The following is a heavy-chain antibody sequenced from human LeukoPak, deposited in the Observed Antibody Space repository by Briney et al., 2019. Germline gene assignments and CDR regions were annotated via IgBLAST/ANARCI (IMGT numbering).Heavy chain of an antibody. D-gene: IGHD5-12*01. CDR3: AREPTSGREPTSGRPLDY. CDR1: GGSISGYF. CDR2: IYSSGSN. J-gene: IGHJ4*02. Sequence: SETLSLTCTVSGGSISGYFWSWIRQPAGKGLEWIGRIYSSGSNNYNPSLKSRVAMSLDTSKNHFSLNLSSVTAADTAVYYCAREPTSGREPTSGRPLDYWGQGTLVTVSS. V-gene: IGHV4-4*07.